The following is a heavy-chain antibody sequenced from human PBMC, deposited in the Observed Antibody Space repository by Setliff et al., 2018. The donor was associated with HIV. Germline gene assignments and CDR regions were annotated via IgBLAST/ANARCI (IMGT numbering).Heavy chain of an antibody. J-gene: IGHJ4*02. V-gene: IGHV1-24*01. CDR2: LDPKDGKT. CDR3: ATEFPLSSPYYYDSSGYYY. CDR1: GYTLTELS. D-gene: IGHD3-22*01. Sequence: ASVKVSCKVSGYTLTELSRHWVRQAPGKGLEWMGGLDPKDGKTMYAQKFQGRVTMTEDTSTDTAHMELRSLRSDDTAVYYCATEFPLSSPYYYDSSGYYYWGQGTLVTVSS.